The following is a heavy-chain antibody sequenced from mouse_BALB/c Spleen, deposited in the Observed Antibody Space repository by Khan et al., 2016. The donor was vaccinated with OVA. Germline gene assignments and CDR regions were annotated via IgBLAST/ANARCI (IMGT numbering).Heavy chain of an antibody. CDR1: GFTFSNFW. D-gene: IGHD2-3*01. V-gene: IGHV6-6*02. J-gene: IGHJ2*01. CDR3: SRGGYYYSDY. CDR2: IRLKSNNYAT. Sequence: EVKLEVSGGGLVQPGGSMKLSCVASGFTFSNFWMTWVRQSPETGLEWVAEIRLKSNNYATHYAESVRGRFTISRDDSKSGVYLQMNNLRAEDTVIYYCSRGGYYYSDYWGQGTTLTVSS.